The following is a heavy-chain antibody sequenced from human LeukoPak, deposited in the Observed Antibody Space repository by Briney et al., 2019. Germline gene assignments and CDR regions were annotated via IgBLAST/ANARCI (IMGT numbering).Heavy chain of an antibody. J-gene: IGHJ6*02. CDR1: GFTFSDYY. V-gene: IGHV3-11*01. D-gene: IGHD3-10*01. Sequence: GGSLRLSCAASGFTFSDYYMSWIRQAPGKGLEWVSYISSSGSTIYYADSVKGRFTISRDNAKNSLYLQMNSLRAEDTAVYYCARDLLWRVITMVRGVIGGMDVWGQGTTVTVSS. CDR2: ISSSGSTI. CDR3: ARDLLWRVITMVRGVIGGMDV.